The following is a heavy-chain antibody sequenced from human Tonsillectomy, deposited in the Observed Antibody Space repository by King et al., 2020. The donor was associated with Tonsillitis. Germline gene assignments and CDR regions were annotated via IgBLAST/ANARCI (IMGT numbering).Heavy chain of an antibody. CDR1: GGSISSYY. V-gene: IGHV4-59*01. J-gene: IGHJ4*02. CDR2: IYYSGST. CDR3: ARAGDYYDSSGYYGSYYFDY. Sequence: VQLQESGPGLVKPSETLSLTCTVSGGSISSYYWSWIRQPPGKGLEWIGYIYYSGSTNYNPSLKRRVTISVDTSKNQFSLKLSSVTAADTAVYYCARAGDYYDSSGYYGSYYFDYWGQGTLVTVSS. D-gene: IGHD3-22*01.